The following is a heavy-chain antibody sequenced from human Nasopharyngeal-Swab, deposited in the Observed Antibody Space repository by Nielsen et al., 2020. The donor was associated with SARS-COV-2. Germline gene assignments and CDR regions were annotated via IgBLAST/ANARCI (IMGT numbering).Heavy chain of an antibody. V-gene: IGHV3-30*03. CDR3: ARGPAASPDFNY. J-gene: IGHJ4*02. D-gene: IGHD2-15*01. CDR1: GFSITSYG. Sequence: GESLKISCAASGFSITSYGMQWVRQAPGKGLEWVALISHDGNMNYYADSVKGRFTISRDISKNTVYLQMNSLRAEDTAVYYCARGPAASPDFNYWGQGTLVTVSS. CDR2: ISHDGNMN.